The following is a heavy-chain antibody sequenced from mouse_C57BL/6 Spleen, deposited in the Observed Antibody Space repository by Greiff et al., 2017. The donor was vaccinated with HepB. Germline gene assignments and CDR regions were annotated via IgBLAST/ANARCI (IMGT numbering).Heavy chain of an antibody. V-gene: IGHV1-81*01. CDR2: IYPRSGNT. D-gene: IGHD1-1*01. CDR1: GYTFTSYG. J-gene: IGHJ1*03. CDR3: ARGIYYYGSSSGYFDV. Sequence: QVQLQQSGAELARPGASVKLSCKASGYTFTSYGISWVKQRTGQGLEWIGEIYPRSGNTYYNEKFKGKATLTADKSSSTAYMELRSLISEDSAVYFCARGIYYYGSSSGYFDVWGTGTTVTVSS.